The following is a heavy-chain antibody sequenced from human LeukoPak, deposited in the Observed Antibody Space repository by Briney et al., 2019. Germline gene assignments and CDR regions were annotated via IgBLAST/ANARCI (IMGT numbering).Heavy chain of an antibody. Sequence: SVKVSCKASGATFSSSAISWVRQAPGQGLEWMGGIIPIFGTANYAQKFQGRATITADESTSTAYMELSSLRSEDTAVYYCARCRVVVPVGGMDVWGQGTTVTVS. CDR2: IIPIFGTA. CDR3: ARCRVVVPVGGMDV. J-gene: IGHJ6*02. CDR1: GATFSSSA. D-gene: IGHD2-2*01. V-gene: IGHV1-69*13.